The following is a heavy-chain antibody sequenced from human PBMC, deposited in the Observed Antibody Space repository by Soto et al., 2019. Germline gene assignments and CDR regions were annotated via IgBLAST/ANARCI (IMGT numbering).Heavy chain of an antibody. CDR2: ISAHNGNT. CDR1: GYTFTSYA. J-gene: IGHJ4*02. CDR3: ARDSPPVDY. Sequence: QVQLVQSGAEVKKPGASVKVSCKASGYTFTSYASSWVRQAPGQGLEWMGWISAHNGNTKYAQKLQGRVTMTTDTSTSTVYMELRSLRSDDTAVYYCARDSPPVDYWGQGTLVTVSS. V-gene: IGHV1-18*01.